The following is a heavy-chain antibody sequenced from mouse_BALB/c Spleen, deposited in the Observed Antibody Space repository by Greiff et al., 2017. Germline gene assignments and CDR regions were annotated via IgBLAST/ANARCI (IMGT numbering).Heavy chain of an antibody. CDR1: GYTFTSYW. D-gene: IGHD2-4*01. CDR2: INPSNGRT. Sequence: QVQLQQPGAELVKPGASVKLSCKASGYTFTSYWMHWVKQRPGQGLEWIGEINPSNGRTNYNEKFKSKATLTVDKSSSTAYMQLSSLTSEDSAVYYCARPMITTGYFDVWGAGTTVTVSS. V-gene: IGHV1S81*02. J-gene: IGHJ1*01. CDR3: ARPMITTGYFDV.